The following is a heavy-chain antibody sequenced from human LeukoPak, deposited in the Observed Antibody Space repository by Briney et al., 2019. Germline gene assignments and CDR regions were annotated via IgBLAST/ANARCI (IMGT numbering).Heavy chain of an antibody. D-gene: IGHD4-17*01. CDR3: ARDIPAGKVTTDYFDY. J-gene: IGHJ4*02. CDR2: IYTSGST. Sequence: SETLSLTCTVSGGPISSYYWSWLRQPAGKGLEWIGRIYTSGSTNYNPSLKSRVTMSVDTSKNQFSLKLSSVTAADTAVYYCARDIPAGKVTTDYFDYWGQGTLVTVSS. V-gene: IGHV4-4*07. CDR1: GGPISSYY.